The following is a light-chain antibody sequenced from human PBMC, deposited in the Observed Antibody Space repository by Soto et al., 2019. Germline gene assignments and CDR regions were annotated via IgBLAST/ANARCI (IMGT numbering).Light chain of an antibody. J-gene: IGKJ2*01. CDR2: KAS. V-gene: IGKV1-5*03. CDR1: QSIHTW. Sequence: DFQMTQSPSTLSASVGDSVTITCRASQSIHTWLAWYQQKPGRTPKLLIYKASVVESGVPSRFSGSGSGTEFTLTISSLQPDDFATYYCQQYNSHPYTFGRGTKLQIK. CDR3: QQYNSHPYT.